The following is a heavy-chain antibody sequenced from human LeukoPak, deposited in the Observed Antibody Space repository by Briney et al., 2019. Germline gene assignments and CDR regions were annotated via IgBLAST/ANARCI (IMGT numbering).Heavy chain of an antibody. J-gene: IGHJ4*02. D-gene: IGHD2-21*02. CDR2: MYTGGGR. CDR1: GFSVSNYY. Sequence: GGSLRLSCAASGFSVSNYYMSWVRQPPGKGVEGVSVMYTGGGRYYIDSVKGRFTISRDNSKNTVFLQMNSLRVEDTALYYCTRGQSYCGADCYSDWGQGTLVTVSS. V-gene: IGHV3-66*01. CDR3: TRGQSYCGADCYSD.